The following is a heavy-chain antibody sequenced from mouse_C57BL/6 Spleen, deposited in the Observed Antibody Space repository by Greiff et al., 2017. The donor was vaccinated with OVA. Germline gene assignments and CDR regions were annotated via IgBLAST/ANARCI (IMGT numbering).Heavy chain of an antibody. CDR1: GYAFSSSW. CDR2: IYPGDGDT. D-gene: IGHD2-1*01. Sequence: VQLQQSGPELVKPGASVKISCKASGYAFSSSWMNWVKQRPGKGLEWIGRIYPGDGDTNYNGKFKGKATLTADKSSSKAYMQLSSLTSEDSAVYFCARDGNYFDYWGQGTTLTVSS. CDR3: ARDGNYFDY. V-gene: IGHV1-82*01. J-gene: IGHJ2*01.